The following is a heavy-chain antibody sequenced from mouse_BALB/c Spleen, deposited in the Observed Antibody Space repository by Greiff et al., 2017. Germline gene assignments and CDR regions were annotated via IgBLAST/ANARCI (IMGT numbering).Heavy chain of an antibody. D-gene: IGHD1-1*01. CDR1: GYSFTGYY. CDR2: INPYNGAT. V-gene: IGHV1-31*01. CDR3: ARHGSSYGFAY. J-gene: IGHJ3*01. Sequence: EVQLQQSGPELVKPGASVKISCKASGYSFTGYYMHWVKQSHVKSLEWIGRINPYNGATSYNQNFKDKASLTVDKSSSTAYMELHSLTSEDSAVYYCARHGSSYGFAYWGQGTLVTVSA.